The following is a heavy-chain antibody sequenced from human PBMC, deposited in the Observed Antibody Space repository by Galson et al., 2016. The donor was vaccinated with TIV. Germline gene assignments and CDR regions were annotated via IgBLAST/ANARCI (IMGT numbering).Heavy chain of an antibody. CDR3: ARGEIQLGSDY. CDR1: GFTFSDYY. Sequence: SLRLSCAASGFTFSDYYMSWIRQVPGKGLEWIAYIASHTTSMNIADSVRDRFSVSRDNANSSVFLQLNSLRVEDTAVYYCARGEIQLGSDYWGRGTLVTVSS. D-gene: IGHD5-18*01. V-gene: IGHV3-11*06. J-gene: IGHJ4*02. CDR2: IASHTTSM.